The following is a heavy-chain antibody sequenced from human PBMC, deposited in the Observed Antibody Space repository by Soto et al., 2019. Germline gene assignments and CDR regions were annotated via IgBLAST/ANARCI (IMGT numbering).Heavy chain of an antibody. V-gene: IGHV1-69*06. CDR3: AREERDSHYNDGMDV. CDR1: GGTFSSHA. Sequence: SVKVSCKASGGTFSSHAISWVRQAPGQGLEWMGGIIPIIGTAHYAQKFQGRVTITADKATSTVYMELSSLRSEDSAVYYCAREERDSHYNDGMDVWGQGTTVTVSS. CDR2: IIPIIGTA. D-gene: IGHD4-4*01. J-gene: IGHJ6*02.